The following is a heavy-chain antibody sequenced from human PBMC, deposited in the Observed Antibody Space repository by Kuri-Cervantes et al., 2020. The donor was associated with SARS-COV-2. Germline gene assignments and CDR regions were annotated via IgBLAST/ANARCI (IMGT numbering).Heavy chain of an antibody. CDR2: IYYSGST. V-gene: IGHV4-39*01. CDR3: ARLTTSYFDY. D-gene: IGHD4-11*01. J-gene: IGHJ4*02. Sequence: GSLRLSCTVSGGSISSSSYYWGWIRQPPGKGLEWIGSIYYSGSTYYNPSLKSRVTISVDTSKNQFSLKLSSVTAADTAVYYCARLTTSYFDYWGQGTLVTVSS. CDR1: GGSISSSSYY.